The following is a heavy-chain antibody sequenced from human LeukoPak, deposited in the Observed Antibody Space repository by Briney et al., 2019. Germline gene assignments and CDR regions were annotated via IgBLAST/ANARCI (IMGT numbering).Heavy chain of an antibody. J-gene: IGHJ3*02. Sequence: SETLSLTCTVSGASFSNDYWSWVRQAPGKGLEWIGYIYHNGRTNYSPSLKSRITMSIDTSQNQFSLKLTSVTAADTAVYYCARAALGDYDAFDIWGQGTMVTVSS. CDR1: GASFSNDY. V-gene: IGHV4-59*08. CDR3: ARAALGDYDAFDI. D-gene: IGHD4-17*01. CDR2: IYHNGRT.